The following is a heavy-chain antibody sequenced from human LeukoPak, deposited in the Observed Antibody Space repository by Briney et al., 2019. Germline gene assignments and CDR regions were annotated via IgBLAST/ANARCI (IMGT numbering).Heavy chain of an antibody. D-gene: IGHD1-26*01. CDR1: GFTSANYV. CDR2: TSPDEGIK. V-gene: IGHV3-30*04. J-gene: IGHJ4*02. CDR3: TRDPILGAPDYFDY. Sequence: PGGSLRLSCAASGFTSANYVTHWVRQAPGKGLEWVAVTSPDEGIKFYGDSVKGRFTISRDNSKNTMYLQMNNLREEDTAVYYCTRDPILGAPDYFDYWGQGTLVTVSS.